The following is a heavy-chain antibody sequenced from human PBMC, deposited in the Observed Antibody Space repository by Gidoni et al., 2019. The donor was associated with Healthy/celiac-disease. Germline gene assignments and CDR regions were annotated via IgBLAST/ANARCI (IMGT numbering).Heavy chain of an antibody. CDR2: IWYDGSNK. V-gene: IGHV3-33*01. D-gene: IGHD2-2*01. CDR3: ARVARYCSSTSPICLGAFDI. Sequence: QVQLVESGGGVVQPGRSLRLSCAASGFTFSSYGLHWVRQAPGKGLEWVAVIWYDGSNKYYADSVKGRFTISRDNSKNTLYLQMNSLRAEDTAVYYCARVARYCSSTSPICLGAFDIWGQGTMVTVSS. J-gene: IGHJ3*02. CDR1: GFTFSSYG.